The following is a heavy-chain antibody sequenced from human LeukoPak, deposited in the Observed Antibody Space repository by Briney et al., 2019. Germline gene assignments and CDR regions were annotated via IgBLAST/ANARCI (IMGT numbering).Heavy chain of an antibody. Sequence: SETLSLTCTVSGGSISSSSYYWGWIRQPPGKGLEWIGEINHSGSTNYNPSLKSRVTISVDTSKNQFSLKLSSVTAADTAVYYCARGRIAARRSNWFDPWGQGTLVTVSS. CDR2: INHSGST. CDR3: ARGRIAARRSNWFDP. J-gene: IGHJ5*02. V-gene: IGHV4-39*07. D-gene: IGHD6-6*01. CDR1: GGSISSSSYY.